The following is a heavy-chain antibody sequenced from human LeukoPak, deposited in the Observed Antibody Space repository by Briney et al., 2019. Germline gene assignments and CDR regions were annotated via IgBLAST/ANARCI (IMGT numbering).Heavy chain of an antibody. D-gene: IGHD6-19*01. Sequence: QPGGSLRLSCAASGFTFSNSWMSWVRQAPGKGLEWVANIKPDGSDIYQVDSVKGRFTISRDNSKNTLYLQMNSLRAEDTAVYYCAKADEGLAPFDYWGQGTLVTVSS. CDR1: GFTFSNSW. CDR3: AKADEGLAPFDY. J-gene: IGHJ4*02. CDR2: IKPDGSDI. V-gene: IGHV3-7*01.